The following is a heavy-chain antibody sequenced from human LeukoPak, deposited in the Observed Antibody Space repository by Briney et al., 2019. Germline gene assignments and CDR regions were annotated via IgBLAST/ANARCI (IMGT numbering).Heavy chain of an antibody. CDR3: ARAGSGSYTEPPFDY. D-gene: IGHD1-26*01. CDR2: IYYSGST. Sequence: SETLSPTCTVSGGSISSYYWSWIRQPPGKGLEWIGYIYYSGSTNYNPSLKSRVTISVDTSKNQFSLKLSSVTAADTAVYYCARAGSGSYTEPPFDYWGQGTLVTVSS. V-gene: IGHV4-59*01. J-gene: IGHJ4*02. CDR1: GGSISSYY.